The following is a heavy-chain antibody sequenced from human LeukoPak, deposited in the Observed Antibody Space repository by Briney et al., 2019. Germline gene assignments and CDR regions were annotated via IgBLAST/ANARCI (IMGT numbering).Heavy chain of an antibody. CDR1: GGSISSYY. D-gene: IGHD5-18*01. CDR2: IYTSGIT. J-gene: IGHJ6*03. Sequence: SETLSLTCTVSGGSISSYYWSWIRQPAGKGLEWIGRIYTSGITNYNPSLKSRVTMSVDTSKNQFSLKLSSVTAADTAVYYCARVSGLWSADYYYYMDVWGKGTTVTVSS. CDR3: ARVSGLWSADYYYYMDV. V-gene: IGHV4-4*07.